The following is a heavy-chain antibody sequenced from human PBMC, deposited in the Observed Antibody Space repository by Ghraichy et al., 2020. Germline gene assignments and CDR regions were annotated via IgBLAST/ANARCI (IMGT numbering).Heavy chain of an antibody. V-gene: IGHV3-21*01. CDR1: GFTFSSYS. Sequence: LSLTCAASGFTFSSYSMNWVRQAPGKGLEWVSSISSSSSYIYYADSVKGRFTISRDNAKNSLYLQMNSLRAEDTAVYYCARDHRVRAYSGYDPFLDYWGQGTLVTVSS. D-gene: IGHD5-12*01. J-gene: IGHJ4*02. CDR3: ARDHRVRAYSGYDPFLDY. CDR2: ISSSSSYI.